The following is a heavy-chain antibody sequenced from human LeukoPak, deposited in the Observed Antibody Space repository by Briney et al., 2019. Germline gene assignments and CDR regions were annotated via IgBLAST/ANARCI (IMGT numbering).Heavy chain of an antibody. D-gene: IGHD2-8*01. V-gene: IGHV3-23*01. J-gene: IGHJ4*02. CDR2: ISDSGGST. CDR1: GFIFSSYA. CDR3: ARVFRYAPPDY. Sequence: QPGGSLRLSCEASGFIFSSYAMSWVRQAPGKGLEWVSTISDSGGSTNYADSVKGRFTISRDNSKNTLYLQMNSLRAEDTAVYYCARVFRYAPPDYWGQGTLVTVSS.